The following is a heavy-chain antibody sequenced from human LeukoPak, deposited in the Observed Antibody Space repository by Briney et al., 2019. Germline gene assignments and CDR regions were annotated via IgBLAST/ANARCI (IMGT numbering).Heavy chain of an antibody. V-gene: IGHV1-8*01. D-gene: IGHD2-15*01. J-gene: IGHJ4*02. CDR2: MNPNSGNT. CDR1: GYTFTSYD. Sequence: ASVKVSCKASGYTFTSYDINWVRQATGQGLESMGWMNPNSGNTGYAQKFQGRVTMTRNTSISTAYMELSSLRSEDTAVYYCARGRTPRYCSGGSCYNGSDYWGQGTLVTVSS. CDR3: ARGRTPRYCSGGSCYNGSDY.